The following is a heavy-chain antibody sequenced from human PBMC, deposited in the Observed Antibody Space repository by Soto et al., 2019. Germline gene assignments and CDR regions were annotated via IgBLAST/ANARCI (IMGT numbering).Heavy chain of an antibody. J-gene: IGHJ4*02. CDR1: NHG. Sequence: NHGISWVRQAPGQGLEWMGWVSGSNGNTKYAQKFQGRVTMTTETSTSTAHMELRNLRSDDTAVYFCARDFYPLAYYFDPWGQGTLVPVSS. CDR2: VSGSNGNT. CDR3: ARDFYPLAYYFDP. V-gene: IGHV1-18*04.